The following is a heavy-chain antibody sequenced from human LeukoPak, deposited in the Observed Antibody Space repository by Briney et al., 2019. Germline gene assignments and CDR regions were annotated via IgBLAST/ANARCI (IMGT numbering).Heavy chain of an antibody. D-gene: IGHD4-17*01. Sequence: SETLSLTCAVYGGSFSGYYWSWIRQPPGKGLEWIGEINHSGSTNYNPSLKSRVTISVDTSKNQFSLKLTSVTAADTAVYYCAREVAVTPIADFWGQGTLVTVS. J-gene: IGHJ4*02. V-gene: IGHV4-34*01. CDR3: AREVAVTPIADF. CDR2: INHSGST. CDR1: GGSFSGYY.